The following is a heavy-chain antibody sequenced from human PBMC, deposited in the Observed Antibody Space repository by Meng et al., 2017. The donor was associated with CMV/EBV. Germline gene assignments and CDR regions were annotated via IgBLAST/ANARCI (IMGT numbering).Heavy chain of an antibody. Sequence: GESLKISCAASGFTFSSYAMSWVRQAPGKGLEWVSAISGSGGSTYYADSVKGRFTISRDNSKNTLYLQMNSLRAEDTAVYYCARGVTPYYHDSSGYSAYYFDYWGQGTLVTVSS. V-gene: IGHV3-23*01. J-gene: IGHJ4*02. CDR2: ISGSGGST. CDR3: ARGVTPYYHDSSGYSAYYFDY. CDR1: GFTFSSYA. D-gene: IGHD3-22*01.